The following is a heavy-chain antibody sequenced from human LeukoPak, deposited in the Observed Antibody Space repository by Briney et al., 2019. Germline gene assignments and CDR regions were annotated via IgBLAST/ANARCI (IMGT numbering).Heavy chain of an antibody. V-gene: IGHV4-38-2*01. CDR3: ARNNTRTVSRGSSRRRANAFDI. D-gene: IGHD6-13*01. J-gene: IGHJ3*02. CDR2: IYNSGST. CDR1: GSSISSGHY. Sequence: SETLSLTCAVSGSSISSGHYWGWIRQPPGKGLEWIGSIYNSGSTYYNPSLRSRVTISVDTSKNQFSLKLSSVSAADTAVYYCARNNTRTVSRGSSRRRANAFDIWGQGTMVTVSS.